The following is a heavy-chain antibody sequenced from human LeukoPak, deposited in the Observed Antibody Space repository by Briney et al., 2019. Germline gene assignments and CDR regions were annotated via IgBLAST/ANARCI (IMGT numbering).Heavy chain of an antibody. CDR1: GFTFSSYA. CDR2: ISGSGRST. J-gene: IGHJ4*02. V-gene: IGHV3-23*01. Sequence: PGGSLRLSCAASGFTFSSYAMSWVRQAPGKGLEWVSAISGSGRSTYYADSVKGHFTISRDNSKNTLYLQVNSLRAEDTAVHYCARDRFAESSHPFFDYWVQGTLVTVSS. CDR3: ARDRFAESSHPFFDY. D-gene: IGHD3-10*01.